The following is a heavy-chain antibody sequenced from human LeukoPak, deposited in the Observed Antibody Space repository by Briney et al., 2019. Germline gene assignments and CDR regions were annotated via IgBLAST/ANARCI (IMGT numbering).Heavy chain of an antibody. V-gene: IGHV3-11*01. CDR1: GFTFSDYY. Sequence: GGSLRLSCAASGFTFSDYYMSWIRQAPGKGLEWVSSISSSDSTIYYADSVKGRCTISRDNAKNSLYLQMNSLRAEDTAVYYCARREYGGYNFDYWGRGTLVTVSS. CDR2: ISSSDSTI. D-gene: IGHD5-24*01. J-gene: IGHJ4*02. CDR3: ARREYGGYNFDY.